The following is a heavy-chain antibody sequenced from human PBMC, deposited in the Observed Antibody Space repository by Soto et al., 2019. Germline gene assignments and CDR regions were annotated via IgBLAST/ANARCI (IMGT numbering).Heavy chain of an antibody. Sequence: PGGSLRLSCAASGFTFSSYGMHWVRQAPGKRLEWVAVISYDGSNKYYADSVKGRFTISRDNSKNTLYLQMNSLRAEDTAVYYCAKETPAFGYSGYGYFDYWGQGTLVTVSS. CDR3: AKETPAFGYSGYGYFDY. V-gene: IGHV3-30*18. CDR2: ISYDGSNK. J-gene: IGHJ4*02. CDR1: GFTFSSYG. D-gene: IGHD5-12*01.